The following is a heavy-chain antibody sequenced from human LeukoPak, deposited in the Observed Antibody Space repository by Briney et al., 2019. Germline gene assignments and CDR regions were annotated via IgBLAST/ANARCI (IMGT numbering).Heavy chain of an antibody. D-gene: IGHD6-19*01. CDR1: EFTFMSYA. Sequence: PGGSLRLSCAASEFTFMSYAMSWVRQAPGKGLEWVSTISGSSTATYYADSVKGRFTSSRDNSQNTLYLQMNSLRAEDTAVYYCAKEYTSGWYFLGYYNYYYMDVWGKGTTVSVSS. CDR3: AKEYTSGWYFLGYYNYYYMDV. J-gene: IGHJ6*03. V-gene: IGHV3-23*01. CDR2: ISGSSTAT.